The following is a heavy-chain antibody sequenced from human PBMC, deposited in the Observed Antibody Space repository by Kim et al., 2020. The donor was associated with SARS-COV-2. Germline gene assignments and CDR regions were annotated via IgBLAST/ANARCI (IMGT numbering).Heavy chain of an antibody. V-gene: IGHV4-59*13. D-gene: IGHD1-1*01. CDR2: IYYSGST. Sequence: SETLSLTCTVSGGSISNYYWSWIRQPPGKGLEWIGYIYYSGSTNYNPSLKSRVTISVDTSKNQFSLKLSSVTAADTAVYYCASSSAPAFNYYFDYWGQGTLVTVSS. J-gene: IGHJ4*02. CDR3: ASSSAPAFNYYFDY. CDR1: GGSISNYY.